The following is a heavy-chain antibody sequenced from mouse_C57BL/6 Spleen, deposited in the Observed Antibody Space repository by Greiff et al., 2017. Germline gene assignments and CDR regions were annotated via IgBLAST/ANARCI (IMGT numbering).Heavy chain of an antibody. Sequence: QVQLQQSGAELVRPGASVTLSCKASGYTFTDYEMHWVKQTPVHGLEWIGAIDPETGGTAYNQKFKGKAILTADKSSSTAYMELRSLTSEDSAVYYCTRGGNYERKVFDYWGQGTTLTVSS. V-gene: IGHV1-15*01. D-gene: IGHD2-1*01. CDR3: TRGGNYERKVFDY. CDR1: GYTFTDYE. J-gene: IGHJ2*01. CDR2: IDPETGGT.